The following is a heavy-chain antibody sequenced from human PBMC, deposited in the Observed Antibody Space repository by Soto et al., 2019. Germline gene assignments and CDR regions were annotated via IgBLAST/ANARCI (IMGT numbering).Heavy chain of an antibody. CDR2: IIPSNGRA. CDR3: ARMTSAGTLNWFDP. J-gene: IGHJ5*02. V-gene: IGHV1-18*01. CDR1: GFTFTTYS. D-gene: IGHD6-13*01. Sequence: QVQLVQSGAEVKNPGASVKVSCKTSGFTFTTYSLSWVRQAPGQGLEWMGWIIPSNGRATYSQTLQGRVTMTTDTSTSTAYMELRSLKSDDTAVYYCARMTSAGTLNWFDPWGQGTLVTVSS.